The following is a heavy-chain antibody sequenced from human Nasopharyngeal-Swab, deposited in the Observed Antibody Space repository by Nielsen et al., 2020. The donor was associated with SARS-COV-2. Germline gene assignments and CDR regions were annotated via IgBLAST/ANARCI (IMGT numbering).Heavy chain of an antibody. D-gene: IGHD5-18*01. CDR1: GGSISSYY. CDR3: ARDQTGYSYGSRGMDV. V-gene: IGHV4-59*01. J-gene: IGHJ6*02. Sequence: GSLRLSGTVSGGSISSYYWSWIRQPPGKGLEWIGYIYYSGSTNYNPSLKSRVTISVDTSKNQFSLKLSSVTAADTAVYYCARDQTGYSYGSRGMDVWGQGTTVTVSS. CDR2: IYYSGST.